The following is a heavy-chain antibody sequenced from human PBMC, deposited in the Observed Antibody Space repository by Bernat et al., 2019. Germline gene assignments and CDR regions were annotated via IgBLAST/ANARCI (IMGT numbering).Heavy chain of an antibody. CDR2: ISAYNGNT. D-gene: IGHD6-13*01. Sequence: QVQLVQSGAEVKKPGASVKVSCKASGYTFTSYGISWVRQAPGQGPEWMGWISAYNGNTNYAQKLQGRVTMTTDTSTSTAYMELRSLRSDDTAVYYCARNRIAAAGTSITGHFDYWGQGTLVTVSS. CDR1: GYTFTSYG. V-gene: IGHV1-18*01. CDR3: ARNRIAAAGTSITGHFDY. J-gene: IGHJ4*02.